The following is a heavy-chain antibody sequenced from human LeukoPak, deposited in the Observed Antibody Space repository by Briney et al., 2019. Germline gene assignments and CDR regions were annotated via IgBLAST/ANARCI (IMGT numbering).Heavy chain of an antibody. CDR2: ISFDGTNK. J-gene: IGHJ6*02. CDR1: GFTFSNYG. CDR3: ARDRRLLYYFYYGMDV. Sequence: GGSLRLSCVASGFTFSNYGMHWVRQAPGKGLEWVAVISFDGTNKYYADSVKGRFTISRDNSKNTLYLQMNSLTAGDTAVFYCARDRRLLYYFYYGMDVWGQGTPVTVSS. V-gene: IGHV3-30*03.